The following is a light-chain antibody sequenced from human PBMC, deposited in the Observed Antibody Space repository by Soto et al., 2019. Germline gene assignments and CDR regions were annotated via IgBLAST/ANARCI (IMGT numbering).Light chain of an antibody. CDR1: SSDVGGYNS. J-gene: IGLJ2*01. V-gene: IGLV2-14*01. CDR2: EVT. Sequence: QSALTQPASVSGSPGQSITISCTGTSSDVGGYNSVSWYQQHPGKVPKLMIYEVTNRPSGVSHRFSGSRSGNTASLTISGLQAEDEADYYCSSYTNISTLLFGGGTKLTVL. CDR3: SSYTNISTLL.